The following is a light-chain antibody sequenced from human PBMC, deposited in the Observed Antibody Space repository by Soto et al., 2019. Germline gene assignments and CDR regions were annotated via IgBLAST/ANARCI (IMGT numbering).Light chain of an antibody. J-gene: IGKJ1*01. CDR2: DAS. CDR1: QSISTW. V-gene: IGKV1-5*01. CDR3: QQYTSYWT. Sequence: DIQMTHSPSALSASVLYRVTITCRASQSISTWLAWYQQKPGKAPKLLIYDASSLESGVPSRFSGSGSGTEFTLTISSLQPDDFATYYCQQYTSYWTFGQGTRWIS.